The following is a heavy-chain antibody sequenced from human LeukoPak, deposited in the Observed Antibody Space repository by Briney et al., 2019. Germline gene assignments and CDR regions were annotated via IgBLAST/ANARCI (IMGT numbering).Heavy chain of an antibody. CDR2: ISSSSSYI. Sequence: GGSLRLSCAASGFTFSSYSMNWVRQAPGKGLEWVSSISSSSSYIYYADSVKGRFTISRDNSKNTLYLQMNSLRAEDTAVYYCAKDIGSNYYYYMDVWGKGTTVTISS. CDR3: AKDIGSNYYYYMDV. D-gene: IGHD2-15*01. CDR1: GFTFSSYS. V-gene: IGHV3-21*01. J-gene: IGHJ6*03.